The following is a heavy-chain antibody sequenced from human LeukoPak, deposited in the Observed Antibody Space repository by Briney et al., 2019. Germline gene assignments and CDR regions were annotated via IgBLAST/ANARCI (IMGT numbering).Heavy chain of an antibody. CDR1: GFSISSYE. D-gene: IGHD1-26*01. V-gene: IGHV3-7*01. CDR2: IKYDGSGK. CDR3: ARDLFSGSYQEDF. J-gene: IGHJ4*02. Sequence: GGSLRLSCAASGFSISSYEMNWVRQAPGKGLEWVANIKYDGSGKYYVDSVKGRFTISRDDAKNSLYLEMNSLRAEDTAVYYCARDLFSGSYQEDFWGQGTLVTVSS.